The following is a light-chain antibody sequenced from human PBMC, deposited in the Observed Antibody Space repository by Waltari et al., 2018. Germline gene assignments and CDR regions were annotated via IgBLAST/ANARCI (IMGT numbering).Light chain of an antibody. CDR3: SSYTSSSTLGHVV. CDR2: EVS. CDR1: SSDVGGYNY. J-gene: IGLJ2*01. V-gene: IGLV2-14*01. Sequence: QSALTQPASVSGSPGQSITISCTGTSSDVGGYNYVSWYQQHPGKATKLMIYEVSNRPSGVSNRFSGSKSGNTASLTISGLQTEDEADYYCSSYTSSSTLGHVVFGGGTKLTVL.